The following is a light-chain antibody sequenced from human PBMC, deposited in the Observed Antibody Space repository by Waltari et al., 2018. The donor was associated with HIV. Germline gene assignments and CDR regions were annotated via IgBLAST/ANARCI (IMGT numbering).Light chain of an antibody. J-gene: IGKJ5*01. V-gene: IGKV1-5*03. CDR1: QSISSW. Sequence: DIPMTQSPSTLSASVGDRVTITCRASQSISSWLDWDQKNPGKAPKLLIYKASSVESGVPSRFSGSGSGTEFTLTISILQPDDFATYYFQQYNSCPITFGQGTRLEIK. CDR3: QQYNSCPIT. CDR2: KAS.